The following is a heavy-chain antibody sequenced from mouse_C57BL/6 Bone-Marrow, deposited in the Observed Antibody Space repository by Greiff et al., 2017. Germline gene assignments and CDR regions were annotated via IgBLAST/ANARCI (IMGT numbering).Heavy chain of an antibody. Sequence: VQLQQSGAELVRPGASVKLSCTASGFNIKDDYMHWVKQRPEQGLEWIGWIDPENGDTEYASKFQGKATITADTYSNTAYLQLSSLTSEDTTVYYCTALGFAYWGQGTLVTVSA. V-gene: IGHV14-4*01. J-gene: IGHJ3*01. CDR2: IDPENGDT. CDR3: TALGFAY. CDR1: GFNIKDDY.